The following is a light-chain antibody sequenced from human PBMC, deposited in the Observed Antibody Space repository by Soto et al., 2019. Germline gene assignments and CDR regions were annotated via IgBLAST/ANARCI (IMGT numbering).Light chain of an antibody. CDR1: SSDIGAYNR. V-gene: IGLV2-14*03. CDR2: DVS. Sequence: QSALTQPASVSGSPGQSITISCTGTSSDIGAYNRVSWYQQHPGKAPKLMIYDVSNRPSGVSDRFSGSKSGNTASLTISGRQAEDEADYHCRSHASGSTLVFGGGTKLTVL. J-gene: IGLJ2*01. CDR3: RSHASGSTLV.